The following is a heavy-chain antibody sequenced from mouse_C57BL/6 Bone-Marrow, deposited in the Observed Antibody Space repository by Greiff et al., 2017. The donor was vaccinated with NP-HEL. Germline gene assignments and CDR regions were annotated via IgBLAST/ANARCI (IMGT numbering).Heavy chain of an antibody. V-gene: IGHV5-4*03. Sequence: EVKLVESGGGLVKPGGSLKLSCAASGFTFSSYAMSWVRQTPEKRLEWVATISDGGSYTYYPDNVKGRFTISRDNAKNNLYLQMSHLKSEDTAMYYCARAHYDYDDYAMDYWGQGTSVTVSS. CDR2: ISDGGSYT. CDR3: ARAHYDYDDYAMDY. J-gene: IGHJ4*01. CDR1: GFTFSSYA. D-gene: IGHD2-4*01.